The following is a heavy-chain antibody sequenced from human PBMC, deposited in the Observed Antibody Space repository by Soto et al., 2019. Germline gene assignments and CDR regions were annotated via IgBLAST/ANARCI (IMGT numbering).Heavy chain of an antibody. CDR3: ARGYSGYDYGGPSDY. V-gene: IGHV3-48*03. Sequence: PGGSLRLSCAASGFTFSSYEMNWVRQAPGKGLEWVSYISSSGSTIYYADSVKGRFTISRDNAKNSLYLQMNSLRAEDTAVYYCARGYSGYDYGGPSDYWGQGTLVTVSS. D-gene: IGHD5-12*01. CDR2: ISSSGSTI. CDR1: GFTFSSYE. J-gene: IGHJ4*02.